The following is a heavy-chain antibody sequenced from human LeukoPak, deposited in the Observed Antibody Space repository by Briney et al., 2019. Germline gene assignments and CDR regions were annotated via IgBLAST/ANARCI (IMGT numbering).Heavy chain of an antibody. J-gene: IGHJ6*02. CDR1: GYTFTGYY. Sequence: ASVKVSCRASGYTFTGYYMHWVRQAPGQGLEWMGWINPNSGGTNYAQKLQGRVTMTTDTSTSTAYMELRSLRSDDTAVYYCARSPVRYQLLAGYYGMDVWGQGTTVTVSS. CDR2: INPNSGGT. D-gene: IGHD2-2*01. V-gene: IGHV1-2*02. CDR3: ARSPVRYQLLAGYYGMDV.